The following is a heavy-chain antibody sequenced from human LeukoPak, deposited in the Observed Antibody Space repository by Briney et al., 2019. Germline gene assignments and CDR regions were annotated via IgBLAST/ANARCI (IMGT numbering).Heavy chain of an antibody. CDR2: IYYSGST. D-gene: IGHD4-17*01. J-gene: IGHJ4*02. CDR1: GGSTSSYY. V-gene: IGHV4-59*01. Sequence: PSETLSLTCTVSGGSTSSYYWSWIRQPPGKGLEWIGYIYYSGSTNYNPSLKSRVTISVDTSKNQFSLKLSSVTAADTAVYYCARWDDYGDYTFDYWGQGTLVTVSS. CDR3: ARWDDYGDYTFDY.